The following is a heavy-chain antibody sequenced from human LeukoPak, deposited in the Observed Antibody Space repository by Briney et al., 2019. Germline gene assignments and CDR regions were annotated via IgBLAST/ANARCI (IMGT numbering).Heavy chain of an antibody. Sequence: GGSLRHSCGASGFTFSNYAMSWVRQAPGKGLESVSDIRSTGGTTAYADSVKGRFTISRDNSRNTLYLQMNSLRAEDTAVYYCARADRYGTTWYGRVDYWGQGTLVTVSS. J-gene: IGHJ4*02. V-gene: IGHV3-23*01. D-gene: IGHD6-13*01. CDR3: ARADRYGTTWYGRVDY. CDR2: IRSTGGTT. CDR1: GFTFSNYA.